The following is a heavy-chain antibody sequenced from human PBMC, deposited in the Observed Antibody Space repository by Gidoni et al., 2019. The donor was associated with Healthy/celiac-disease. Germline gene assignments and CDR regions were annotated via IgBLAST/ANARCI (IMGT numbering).Heavy chain of an antibody. CDR1: GGSISSYY. Sequence: QVQLQESGPGLVKPSETLSLTCTVSGGSISSYYWSWIQQPPGKGLEWIGYIYYSGSTNYNPSLKSRVTISVDTSKNQFSLKLSSVTAADTAVYYCARLTGDGDAFDIWGQGTMVTVSS. V-gene: IGHV4-59*01. CDR3: ARLTGDGDAFDI. J-gene: IGHJ3*02. D-gene: IGHD7-27*01. CDR2: IYYSGST.